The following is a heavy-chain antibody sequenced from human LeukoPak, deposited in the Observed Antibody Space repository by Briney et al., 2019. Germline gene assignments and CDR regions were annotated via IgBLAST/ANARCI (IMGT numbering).Heavy chain of an antibody. V-gene: IGHV4-59*08. D-gene: IGHD5-24*01. CDR2: IHDSGST. Sequence: SETLSLTCTVSGGSINNYYWSWTRQSPEKGLEWIGYIHDSGSTNYNPSLKSRVTISVDTSKNQFSLKLSSVTAADTAVYYCVRLDAAAGRYLQFYYWGQGTLVTVSS. J-gene: IGHJ4*02. CDR3: VRLDAAAGRYLQFYY. CDR1: GGSINNYY.